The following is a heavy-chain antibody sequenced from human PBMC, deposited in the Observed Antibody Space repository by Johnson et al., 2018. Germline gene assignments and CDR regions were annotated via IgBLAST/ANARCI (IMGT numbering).Heavy chain of an antibody. CDR1: GFTFSSYS. V-gene: IGHV3-48*01. CDR3: AREGLYGDYVR. J-gene: IGHJ1*01. CDR2: ISSSSSTI. Sequence: VQLVQSGGGLVQPGGSLRLSCAASGFTFSSYSMNWVRQAPGKGLEWVSYISSSSSTIYYADSVKGRFTISRDKAKSSLYLQMNSLRAEDTAVYYLAREGLYGDYVRWGQGTLVTVSS. D-gene: IGHD4-17*01.